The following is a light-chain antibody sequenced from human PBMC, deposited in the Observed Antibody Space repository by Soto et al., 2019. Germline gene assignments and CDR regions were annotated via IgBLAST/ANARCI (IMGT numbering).Light chain of an antibody. CDR1: QSILSW. CDR2: DAS. J-gene: IGKJ1*01. CDR3: QQYDTYWT. V-gene: IGKV1-5*01. Sequence: DIQMTQSPSTLSASVGDRVTITCRASQSILSWLAWYQHKPGKAPKLLIYDASSLESGVPSRFSGSRSGTEFTLTISSLQPDDIAPYYCQQYDTYWTFGQGPKVDIK.